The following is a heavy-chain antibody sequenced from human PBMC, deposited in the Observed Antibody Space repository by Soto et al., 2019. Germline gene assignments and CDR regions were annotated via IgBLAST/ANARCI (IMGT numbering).Heavy chain of an antibody. D-gene: IGHD6-19*01. V-gene: IGHV3-53*04. Sequence: DVQLVESAGGLVQPGGSLRLSCAASGFTVSSNYMSWVRQAPGKGLEWVSVIYSGGSTYYADSVKGRFTISRHNSKNTLYLQMNSLRAEDTAVYYCAREAGESSGWYYFDYWGQGTLVTVSS. CDR1: GFTVSSNY. CDR2: IYSGGST. CDR3: AREAGESSGWYYFDY. J-gene: IGHJ4*02.